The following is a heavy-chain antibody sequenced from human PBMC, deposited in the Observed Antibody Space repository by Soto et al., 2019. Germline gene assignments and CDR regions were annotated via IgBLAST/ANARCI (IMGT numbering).Heavy chain of an antibody. J-gene: IGHJ6*02. CDR2: IYYSGST. D-gene: IGHD6-19*01. CDR1: GGSISSYY. CDR3: ARGRGISGWYSYYYGMDV. Sequence: SETLSLTCTVSGGSISSYYWSWIRQPPGKGLEWIGYIYYSGSTNYNPSLKSRVTISVDTSKNQFSLKLSSVTAADTTVCYCARGRGISGWYSYYYGMDVWGQGTTVTVSS. V-gene: IGHV4-59*01.